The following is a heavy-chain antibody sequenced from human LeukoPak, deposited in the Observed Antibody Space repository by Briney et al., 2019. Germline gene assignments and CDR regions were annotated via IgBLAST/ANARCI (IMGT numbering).Heavy chain of an antibody. CDR1: GGSISSGGYS. D-gene: IGHD3-16*01. Sequence: PSKTLSLTCAVSGGSISSGGYSWSWIRQPPGKGLEWIGYIYHSGSTYYNPSLKSRVTISVDRSKNQFSLKLSSVTAADTAVYYCARDGIIGGFDYWGQGTLVTVSS. CDR3: ARDGIIGGFDY. V-gene: IGHV4-30-2*01. CDR2: IYHSGST. J-gene: IGHJ4*02.